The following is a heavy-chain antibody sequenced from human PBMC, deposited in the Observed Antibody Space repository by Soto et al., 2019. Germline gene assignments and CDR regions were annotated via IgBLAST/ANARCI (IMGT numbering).Heavy chain of an antibody. D-gene: IGHD1-26*01. CDR1: GGSVSSGSYY. Sequence: QVQLQESGPGLVKPSETLSLTCTVSGGSVSSGSYYWSWIRQPPGKGLEWIGYIYYSGSTHYRPSLKSRVTLSVDTSKNQFSLRLSSVTAADKAVYYCARVTWSPTSFVDYWGQGTLVTVSS. CDR2: IYYSGST. V-gene: IGHV4-61*01. J-gene: IGHJ4*02. CDR3: ARVTWSPTSFVDY.